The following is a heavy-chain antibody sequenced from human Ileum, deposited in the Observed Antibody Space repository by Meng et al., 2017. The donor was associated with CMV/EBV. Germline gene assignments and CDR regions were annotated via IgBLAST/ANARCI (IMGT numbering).Heavy chain of an antibody. J-gene: IGHJ4*02. Sequence: TGYGFKWLRPAHGQGHEWIGRLSTYSRNPAYAQGFTGRFVLSLDTSVNTAYLQISSLETEDTAVYYCARVESKYGSGNYFEYWGEGTLVTVSS. CDR1: TGYG. CDR2: LSTYSRNP. CDR3: ARVESKYGSGNYFEY. V-gene: IGHV7-4-1*02. D-gene: IGHD3-10*01.